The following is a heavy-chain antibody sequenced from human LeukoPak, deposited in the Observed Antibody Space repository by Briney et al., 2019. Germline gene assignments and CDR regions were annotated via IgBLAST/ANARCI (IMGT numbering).Heavy chain of an antibody. V-gene: IGHV3-66*04. Sequence: GGSLRLSCAASGFSVTYNYMIWVRQAPGKGLEWVSGIYVGGGTKYADSVKGRFTISRDNSKSTLYLQMNGLTAEDTALYYCARHLVTAGITDFFDSWGQGTLVSVSS. CDR3: ARHLVTAGITDFFDS. D-gene: IGHD2-2*01. CDR1: GFSVTYNY. J-gene: IGHJ4*02. CDR2: IYVGGGT.